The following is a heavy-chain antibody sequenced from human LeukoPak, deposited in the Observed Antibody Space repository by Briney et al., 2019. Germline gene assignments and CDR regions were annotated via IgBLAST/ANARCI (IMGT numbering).Heavy chain of an antibody. Sequence: GASVKASCKASGYTFTGYYMHWVRQAPGQGLEWMGWINPNSGGTNYAQKFQGRVTMTRDTSISTAYMELSRLRSDDTAVYYCARSKESSSAFDIWGQGTMVTVSS. CDR2: INPNSGGT. CDR3: ARSKESSSAFDI. CDR1: GYTFTGYY. J-gene: IGHJ3*02. D-gene: IGHD6-6*01. V-gene: IGHV1-2*02.